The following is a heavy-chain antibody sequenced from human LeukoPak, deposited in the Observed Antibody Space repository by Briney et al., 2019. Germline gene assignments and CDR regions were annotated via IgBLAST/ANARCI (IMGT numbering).Heavy chain of an antibody. J-gene: IGHJ1*01. V-gene: IGHV3-21*01. Sequence: PGGSLRLSCAASGFTFSSYSMNWVRQAPGKGLEWVSSISSSSSYIYYADSVKGRFTISRDNAKNSLYPQMNSLRAEDTAVYYCARDAGVEDFQHWGQGTLVTVSS. CDR3: ARDAGVEDFQH. CDR2: ISSSSSYI. CDR1: GFTFSSYS. D-gene: IGHD2-8*01.